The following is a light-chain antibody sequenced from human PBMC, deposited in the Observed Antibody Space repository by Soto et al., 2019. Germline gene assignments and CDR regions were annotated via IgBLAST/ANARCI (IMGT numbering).Light chain of an antibody. J-gene: IGKJ4*01. V-gene: IGKV1-12*01. CDR2: AAS. Sequence: IQVTQSPSSVSSSVVYRVTITFRASQDIAAYLAWYQHKPGRAPELLIHAASSLQSGVPSRFSGGGSGTDFTLTISSLQPEDFATYYCQQLNSYPLTFGGGTKVDIK. CDR1: QDIAAY. CDR3: QQLNSYPLT.